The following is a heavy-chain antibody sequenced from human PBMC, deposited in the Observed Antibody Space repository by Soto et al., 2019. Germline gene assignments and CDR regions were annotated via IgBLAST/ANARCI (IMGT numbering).Heavy chain of an antibody. D-gene: IGHD3-22*01. V-gene: IGHV5-51*01. Sequence: GESLQISCKGSGYSFTSYWIGCVRQMPGKGLEWMGTIYPGDSDTTYSPSFQGQVSISADKSISTAYLQWTSLKASDTAVYYCGRLHYYDDSGYNKYFEYWGKGTLVTVSS. CDR3: GRLHYYDDSGYNKYFEY. CDR1: GYSFTSYW. CDR2: IYPGDSDT. J-gene: IGHJ4*02.